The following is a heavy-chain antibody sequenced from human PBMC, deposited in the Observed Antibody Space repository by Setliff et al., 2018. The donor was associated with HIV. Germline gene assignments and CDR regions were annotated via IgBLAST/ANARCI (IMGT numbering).Heavy chain of an antibody. CDR3: AREITYDYVWGSFRQGAFDI. Sequence: SETLSLTCAVSGGSISSAYWSWVRQPPGKGLEWIGYIYSGGITKYNPSLKSRVTISVDTSKNRFSLTLRSVTAADTAVYYCAREITYDYVWGSFRQGAFDIWGQGTLVTVSS. D-gene: IGHD3-16*01. J-gene: IGHJ3*02. V-gene: IGHV4-4*08. CDR2: IYSGGIT. CDR1: GGSISSAY.